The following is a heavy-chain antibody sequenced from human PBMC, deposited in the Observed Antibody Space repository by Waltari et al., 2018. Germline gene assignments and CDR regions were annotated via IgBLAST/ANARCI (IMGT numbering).Heavy chain of an antibody. CDR2: IYYSGST. CDR3: ARDIHCSGGSCYYYYGMDV. Sequence: QVQLQESGPGLVKPSETLSLTCTVSGGSISSHYWSWIRQPPGKGLEWIGYIYYSGSTNYNPSLKSRVTISVDTSKNQFSLKLSSVTAADTAVYYCARDIHCSGGSCYYYYGMDVWGQGTTVTVSS. CDR1: GGSISSHY. J-gene: IGHJ6*02. D-gene: IGHD2-15*01. V-gene: IGHV4-59*11.